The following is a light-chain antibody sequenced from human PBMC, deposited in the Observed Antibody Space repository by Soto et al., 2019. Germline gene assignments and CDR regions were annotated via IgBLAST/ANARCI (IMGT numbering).Light chain of an antibody. CDR3: QQYGSSPLT. CDR1: QSVSSSY. CDR2: GAS. Sequence: EIVLTQSPGTLSLSPGERATLSCRAGQSVSSSYLAWYQQKPGQAPRLLIFGASNRANGIPDRFSGSGSGTDFTLTISRLEPEDFAVFYCQQYGSSPLTFGGGTKV. J-gene: IGKJ4*01. V-gene: IGKV3-20*01.